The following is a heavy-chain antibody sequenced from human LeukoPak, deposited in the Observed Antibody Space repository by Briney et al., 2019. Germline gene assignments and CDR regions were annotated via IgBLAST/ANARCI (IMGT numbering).Heavy chain of an antibody. CDR1: GYTFTSYD. CDR2: MNPNSGNT. CDR3: ARELVVAAQGALGY. Sequence: ASVKVSCKASGYTFTSYDINWVRQAPGQGLEWMGWMNPNSGNTGYAQKFQGRVTMTRDTSISTAYMELSSLRSGDTAVYYYARELVVAAQGALGYWGQGTLVTVSS. D-gene: IGHD2-15*01. J-gene: IGHJ4*02. V-gene: IGHV1-8*01.